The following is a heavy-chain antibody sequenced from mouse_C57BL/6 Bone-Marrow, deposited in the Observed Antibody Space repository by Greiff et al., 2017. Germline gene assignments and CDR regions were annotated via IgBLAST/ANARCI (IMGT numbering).Heavy chain of an antibody. D-gene: IGHD4-1*01. CDR3: ARLGRWYFDV. V-gene: IGHV1-69*01. CDR1: GYTFTDYW. J-gene: IGHJ1*01. Sequence: QVQLQQPGAELVMPGASVKMSCKASGYTFTDYWMHWVKQRPGQGLEWIGAIDTSDSYTSYNQKFKGKATLTVDESSRTAYMQLSSLTSEDSAVYYWARLGRWYFDVWGGGTTVTGSA. CDR2: IDTSDSYT.